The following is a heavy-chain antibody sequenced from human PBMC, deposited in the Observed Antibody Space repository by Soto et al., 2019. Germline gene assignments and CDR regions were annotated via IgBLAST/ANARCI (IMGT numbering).Heavy chain of an antibody. CDR1: GFTFSSYA. Sequence: EVQLLESGGGLVQPGGSLRLSCAASGFTFSSYAMSWVRQAPGKGLEWVSAISGSGGSPYYADSVKGRFTISRDNSKNTLYLQMNSLRAEDTAVYYCAKVPEYMCSSTSCYFDYWGQGTLVTVSS. J-gene: IGHJ4*02. CDR3: AKVPEYMCSSTSCYFDY. V-gene: IGHV3-23*01. D-gene: IGHD2-2*01. CDR2: ISGSGGSP.